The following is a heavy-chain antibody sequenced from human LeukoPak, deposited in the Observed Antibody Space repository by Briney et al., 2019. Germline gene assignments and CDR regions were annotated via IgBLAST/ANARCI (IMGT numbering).Heavy chain of an antibody. CDR3: ARDQGVGTYYYDSSGLHFDY. V-gene: IGHV1-18*01. CDR1: GYTFTSYG. J-gene: IGHJ4*02. D-gene: IGHD3-22*01. Sequence: GASVKVSCKASGYTFTSYGISWVRQAPGQGLEWMGWISAYNGNTNYAQKLQGRVTMTTDTSTSTAYMELRSLRSDDTAVYYCARDQGVGTYYYDSSGLHFDYWGQGTLVTVSS. CDR2: ISAYNGNT.